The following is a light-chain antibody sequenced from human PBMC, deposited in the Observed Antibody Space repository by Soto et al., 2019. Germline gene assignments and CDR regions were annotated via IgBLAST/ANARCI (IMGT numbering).Light chain of an antibody. V-gene: IGKV3-15*01. CDR2: GAS. CDR1: QSVSSN. CDR3: QQYNNWLIT. Sequence: EIMMNKSPATLSVSPGERATLSCRASQSVSSNLAWYQQKPGQAPRLLIYGASTRATGIPARFSGSGTGTEFTLTISSLQSEDFAVYYCQQYNNWLITFGQGTRLEIK. J-gene: IGKJ5*01.